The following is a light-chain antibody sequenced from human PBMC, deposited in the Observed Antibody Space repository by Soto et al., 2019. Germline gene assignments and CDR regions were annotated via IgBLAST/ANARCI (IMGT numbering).Light chain of an antibody. J-gene: IGKJ4*01. CDR3: IQTLQTQFT. V-gene: IGKV2-28*01. CDR2: LAS. Sequence: DIVVTQSPLSLPVTPGEPSSISCRSSQSLLHINGYNYLDWYLQKPGQSPQLLIYLASSRASGVPDRFSGSGSGTDFTLKISRVEAEDFGVYYCIQTLQTQFTFGGGTKVDIK. CDR1: QSLLHINGYNY.